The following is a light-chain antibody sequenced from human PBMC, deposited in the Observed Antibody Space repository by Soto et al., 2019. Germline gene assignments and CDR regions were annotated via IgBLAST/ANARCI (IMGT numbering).Light chain of an antibody. CDR1: QSISYW. Sequence: DIQMTQSPSTLSASVGDRVTITCRASQSISYWLAWYQQKPGKAPKLLIYKAPSLESGVPSRFSGSGSGTEFTLTISSLQPDDFATYYCQQYNSFSFGGGTKVEIK. CDR2: KAP. V-gene: IGKV1-5*03. J-gene: IGKJ4*01. CDR3: QQYNSFS.